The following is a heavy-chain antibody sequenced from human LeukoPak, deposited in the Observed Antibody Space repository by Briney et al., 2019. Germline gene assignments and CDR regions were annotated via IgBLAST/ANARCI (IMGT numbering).Heavy chain of an antibody. CDR2: ITGSGGTT. CDR1: LFTLSSYV. CDR3: ASYDFWSGYSTLIDY. J-gene: IGHJ4*02. Sequence: PGGSLRLSCVASLFTLSSYVMRWVRPALGRGLEWVSGITGSGGTTYYADSVRGRFTLSRDNSKNTLYLQMDSLRVKDTARYYCASYDFWSGYSTLIDYWGQGTLVTVSS. V-gene: IGHV3-23*01. D-gene: IGHD3-3*01.